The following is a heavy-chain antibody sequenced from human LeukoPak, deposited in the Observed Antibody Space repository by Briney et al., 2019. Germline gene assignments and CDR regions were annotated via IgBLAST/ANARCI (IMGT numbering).Heavy chain of an antibody. Sequence: ASVKVSCKASGYTFTSYDINWVRQATGQGLEWMGWMNPNSGNTGYAQKFQGRVTMTRNTSISTAYMELSSLRSEDTAVYYCARARSITMIVVVTIPPDYWGQGTLVTVSS. CDR1: GYTFTSYD. V-gene: IGHV1-8*01. J-gene: IGHJ4*02. D-gene: IGHD3-22*01. CDR2: MNPNSGNT. CDR3: ARARSITMIVVVTIPPDY.